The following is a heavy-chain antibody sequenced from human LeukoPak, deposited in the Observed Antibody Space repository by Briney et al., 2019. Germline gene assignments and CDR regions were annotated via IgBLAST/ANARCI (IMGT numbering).Heavy chain of an antibody. J-gene: IGHJ4*02. D-gene: IGHD6-13*01. CDR2: ISSSGSTI. CDR3: AREGDSSSQLYGFDY. CDR1: GFTFSDYY. V-gene: IGHV3-11*01. Sequence: GGSLRLSCAASGFTFSDYYMSWIRQAPGKGLEWVAYISSSGSTIYYADSVKGRFTISRDNAKNSLYLQMNSLRAEDTAVYYCAREGDSSSQLYGFDYWGQGTLVTVSS.